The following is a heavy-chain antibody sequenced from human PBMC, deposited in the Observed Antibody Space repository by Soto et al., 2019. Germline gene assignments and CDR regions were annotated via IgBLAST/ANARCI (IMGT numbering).Heavy chain of an antibody. CDR3: ARVYSGYDKYYYYYMDV. CDR2: INHSGST. V-gene: IGHV4-34*01. CDR1: GGSFSGYY. D-gene: IGHD5-12*01. Sequence: SETLSLTCAVYGGSFSGYYWSWIRQPPGKGLEWIGEINHSGSTNYNPSLKSRVTISVDTSKNQFSLKLSSVTAADTAVYYCARVYSGYDKYYYYYMDVWGKGTTVTVSS. J-gene: IGHJ6*03.